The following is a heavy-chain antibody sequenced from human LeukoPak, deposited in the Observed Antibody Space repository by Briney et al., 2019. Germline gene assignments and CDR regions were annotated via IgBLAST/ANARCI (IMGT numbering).Heavy chain of an antibody. CDR2: IRYDGSNK. CDR1: GFTFSSYG. J-gene: IGHJ3*02. D-gene: IGHD1-26*01. Sequence: PGGPLRLSCAASGFTFSSYGMHWVRQAPGKGLEWVAFIRYDGSNKYYADSVKGRFTISRDNSKNTLYLQMNSLRAEDTAVYYCAKDRSGSYDAFNIWGQGTMVTVSS. V-gene: IGHV3-30*02. CDR3: AKDRSGSYDAFNI.